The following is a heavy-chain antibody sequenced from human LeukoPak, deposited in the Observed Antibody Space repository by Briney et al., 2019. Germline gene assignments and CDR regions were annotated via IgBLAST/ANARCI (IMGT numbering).Heavy chain of an antibody. J-gene: IGHJ3*01. CDR2: SHYSGAA. CDR3: ARWGEGGGYVVRAFDV. Sequence: SETLSLTCAVSGVSISSYYWNWMRQSPGKSLEWIGFSHYSGAALYNPSLNSRVTISVDTSKNQFSLKLDSVSAADTAVYYCARWGEGGGYVVRAFDVWGPGTMITVSS. D-gene: IGHD2-15*01. CDR1: GVSISSYY. V-gene: IGHV4-59*01.